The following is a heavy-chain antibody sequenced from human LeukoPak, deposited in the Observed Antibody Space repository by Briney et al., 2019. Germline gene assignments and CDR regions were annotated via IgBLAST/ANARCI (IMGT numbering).Heavy chain of an antibody. V-gene: IGHV4-39*01. CDR3: ATNEGP. J-gene: IGHJ5*02. CDR1: GGSISSSSYY. CDR2: IYYSGTT. D-gene: IGHD1-1*01. Sequence: SETLSLTCTVSGGSISSSSYYWGWIRQPPGKGLEWIGNIYYSGTTYYNSSLKSRVTISVDTSKNQFSLTLSSVTAADTAVYYCATNEGPWGQGTLVSVSS.